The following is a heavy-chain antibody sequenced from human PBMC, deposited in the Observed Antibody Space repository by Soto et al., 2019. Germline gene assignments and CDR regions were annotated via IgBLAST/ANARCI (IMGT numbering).Heavy chain of an antibody. D-gene: IGHD6-13*01. Sequence: SETLSLTCTVSGGSISSYYWSWIRQPPGKGLEWIGYIYYSGSTNYNPSLKSRVTISVDTSKNQFSLKLSSVTAADTAVYYCARWSLAAAGTQPVYYYYYGMYVWGQGTTVTVSS. V-gene: IGHV4-59*08. CDR1: GGSISSYY. CDR3: ARWSLAAAGTQPVYYYYYGMYV. CDR2: IYYSGST. J-gene: IGHJ6*02.